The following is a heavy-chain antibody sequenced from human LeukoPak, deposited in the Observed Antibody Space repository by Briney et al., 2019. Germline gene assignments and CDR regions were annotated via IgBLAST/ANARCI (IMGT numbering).Heavy chain of an antibody. CDR2: IKQDRSEK. CDR3: ARLREIPVFGVVTKSTSYFDY. V-gene: IGHV3-7*01. J-gene: IGHJ4*02. Sequence: GGSLRLSCAASGFTFSSYWMSWVRQAPGKGPEWVANIKQDRSEKYYVDSVKGRFTISRDNAKNSLYLQMNSLRAEDTAVYYCARLREIPVFGVVTKSTSYFDYWGQGTLVTVSS. CDR1: GFTFSSYW. D-gene: IGHD3-3*01.